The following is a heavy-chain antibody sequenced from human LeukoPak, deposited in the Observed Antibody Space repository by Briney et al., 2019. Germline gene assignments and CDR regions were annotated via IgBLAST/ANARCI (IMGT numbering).Heavy chain of an antibody. D-gene: IGHD3-10*01. V-gene: IGHV1-69*01. CDR2: IIPIFGTA. Sequence: ASVKVSCKCSVGTFSSYAISWVRQPPGQGREGMGGIIPIFGTANYAQKFQGRVTITADETTSTAYMELSSLRSEDTAVYYCAREGSGGWNYFDYWGQGTLVTVSS. CDR1: VGTFSSYA. CDR3: AREGSGGWNYFDY. J-gene: IGHJ4*02.